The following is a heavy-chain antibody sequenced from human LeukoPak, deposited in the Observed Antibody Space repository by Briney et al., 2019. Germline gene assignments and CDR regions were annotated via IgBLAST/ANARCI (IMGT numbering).Heavy chain of an antibody. CDR3: AHTYYDYVWGSYRFLEYFDY. J-gene: IGHJ4*02. V-gene: IGHV2-5*02. D-gene: IGHD3-16*02. CDR1: GFSLSTSGVG. CDR2: IYWDDDK. Sequence: SGPTLVKPTQTLTLTCTFSGFSLSTSGVGVGWIRQPPGKALEWLALIYWDDDKRYSPSLKSRLTITKDTSKNQVVLTMTNMGPVDTATYYCAHTYYDYVWGSYRFLEYFDYWGQGTLVTVSS.